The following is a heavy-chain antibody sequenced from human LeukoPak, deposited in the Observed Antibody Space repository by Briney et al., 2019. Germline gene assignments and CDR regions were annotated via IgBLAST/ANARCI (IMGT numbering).Heavy chain of an antibody. J-gene: IGHJ4*02. CDR1: GFTCSSYA. Sequence: PGGSLRLSCAASGFTCSSYAMSWVRQAPGKGLEWVSHIGGSGGITHYADSVKGRFTISRDNFKNTLYLQMNSLRAEDTAIYYCAEDGSALWFGELSSYFDYWGQGALVTVSS. CDR2: IGGSGGIT. D-gene: IGHD3-10*01. V-gene: IGHV3-23*01. CDR3: AEDGSALWFGELSSYFDY.